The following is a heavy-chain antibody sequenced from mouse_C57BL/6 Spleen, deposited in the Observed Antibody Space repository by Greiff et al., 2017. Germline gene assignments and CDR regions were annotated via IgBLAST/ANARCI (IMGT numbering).Heavy chain of an antibody. V-gene: IGHV1-81*01. D-gene: IGHD4-1*01. CDR1: GYTFTSYG. J-gene: IGHJ2*01. CDR2: IYPRSGNT. CDR3: AREGPHTGTDY. Sequence: VQLVESGAELARPGASVKLSCKASGYTFTSYGISWVKQRTGQGLEWIGEIYPRSGNTYYNEKFKGKATLTADKSSSTAYMELRSLTSEDSAVYFCAREGPHTGTDYWGQGTTLTVSS.